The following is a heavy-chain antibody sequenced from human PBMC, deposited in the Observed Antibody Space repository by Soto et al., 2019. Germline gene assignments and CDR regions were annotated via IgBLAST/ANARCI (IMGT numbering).Heavy chain of an antibody. V-gene: IGHV3-23*01. D-gene: IGHD2-15*01. J-gene: IGHJ3*02. CDR1: GFTFSRYG. CDR3: AKDRDVVVVIDATATGAFDI. CDR2: ISGVGANT. Sequence: EVQLLESGGSLVQPGGSLRLSCAASGFTFSRYGMSWVRQSPGKGLEWVSGISGVGANTYYEDSVKGRFTISRDNSRNTLYLQMNSLRAEDTAIYYCAKDRDVVVVIDATATGAFDIWGQGTLVTVSS.